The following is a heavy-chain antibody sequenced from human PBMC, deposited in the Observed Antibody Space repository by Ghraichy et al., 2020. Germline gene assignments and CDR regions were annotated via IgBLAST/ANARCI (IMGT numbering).Heavy chain of an antibody. CDR3: AKDSAAVAGKRGGFDI. D-gene: IGHD6-19*01. J-gene: IGHJ3*02. V-gene: IGHV3-23*01. Sequence: GESLNISCTASGFTFNSYAMNWVRQAPGKGLEWGSVIGMTGTSTYYADSVKGQFTISRDNSKNTVFLQMNSLRAEDTAVYYCAKDSAAVAGKRGGFDIWAHGTMVTVSS. CDR1: GFTFNSYA. CDR2: IGMTGTST.